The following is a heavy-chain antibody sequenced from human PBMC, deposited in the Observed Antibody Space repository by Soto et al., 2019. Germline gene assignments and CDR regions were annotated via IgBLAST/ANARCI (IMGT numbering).Heavy chain of an antibody. J-gene: IGHJ5*01. V-gene: IGHV3-23*01. D-gene: IGHD1-26*01. CDR1: GFTFSSYV. CDR2: ISGGHTT. CDR3: AKDYESEAYSGKYAIDS. Sequence: EVQLLESGGGLVQPGASLRLSCAASGFTFSSYVMSWVRQAPGKGLEWVSAISGGHTTYYADSVKGRFTISRDNSKNTLYLLMNRLRAEDTALYSCAKDYESEAYSGKYAIDSWGQGTLVSVST.